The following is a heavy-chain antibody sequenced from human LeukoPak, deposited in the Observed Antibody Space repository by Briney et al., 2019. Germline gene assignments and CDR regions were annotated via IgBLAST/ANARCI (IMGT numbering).Heavy chain of an antibody. Sequence: ASVKVSCKASGYTFTSYGISWVRQAPGQGLEWMGWISAYNGNTNYAQKLQGRVTMTTDTSTSTAYMELRSLRSDDTAVYYCAREPDYGDYVSWFDPWGQGTLVTVSS. CDR2: ISAYNGNT. J-gene: IGHJ5*02. CDR3: AREPDYGDYVSWFDP. D-gene: IGHD4-17*01. CDR1: GYTFTSYG. V-gene: IGHV1-18*01.